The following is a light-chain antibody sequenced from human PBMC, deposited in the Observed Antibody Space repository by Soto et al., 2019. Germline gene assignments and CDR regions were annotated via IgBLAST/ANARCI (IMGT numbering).Light chain of an antibody. V-gene: IGKV1-6*01. Sequence: AIEMTQSPSSLSASLGDRVTITCRTGQGIRSALDWYQQKPGKAPKLLIYGASNLQSGVPSRFRGSGSGAVFTLTISSLQPEDFETYYCLQDFNYPWSFGQGAKVDIK. CDR1: QGIRSA. CDR3: LQDFNYPWS. J-gene: IGKJ1*01. CDR2: GAS.